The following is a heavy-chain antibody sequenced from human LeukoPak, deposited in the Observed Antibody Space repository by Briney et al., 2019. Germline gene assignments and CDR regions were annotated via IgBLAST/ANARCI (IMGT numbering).Heavy chain of an antibody. J-gene: IGHJ4*02. CDR2: ISSSSSYI. V-gene: IGHV3-21*04. CDR1: GFTFSSYS. Sequence: GGSLRLSCAASGFTFSSYSMNWVRQAPGKGLEWVSSISSSSSYIYYADSVKGRFTISRDNAKNSLYQQMNSLRAEDTAVYYCAKDRDRVGAREVDFDYWGQGTLVTVSS. CDR3: AKDRDRVGAREVDFDY. D-gene: IGHD1-26*01.